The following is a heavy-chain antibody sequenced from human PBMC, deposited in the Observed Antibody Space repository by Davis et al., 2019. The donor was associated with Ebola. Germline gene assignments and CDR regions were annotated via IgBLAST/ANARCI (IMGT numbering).Heavy chain of an antibody. J-gene: IGHJ6*04. CDR2: IYPGDSDT. CDR1: GYSFTNYW. CDR3: ARPRDYYNYGMDV. V-gene: IGHV5-51*01. Sequence: PGGSLRLSCKGFGYSFTNYWIGWVRQLPGKGLEWMGIIYPGDSDTRYSPSFQGQVTISADKSISTAYLQWSSLKASDTAIYYCARPRDYYNYGMDVWGKGTTVTVSS.